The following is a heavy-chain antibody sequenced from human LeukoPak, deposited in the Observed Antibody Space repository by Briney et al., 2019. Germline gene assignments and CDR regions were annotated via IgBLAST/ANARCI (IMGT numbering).Heavy chain of an antibody. CDR3: VRESGVWVGPGIGRPLDV. V-gene: IGHV3-74*01. J-gene: IGHJ6*04. CDR2: IITDGSST. Sequence: GGSLRLSCAASGFTFRSYWMHWVRQAPGKGLLGVSRIITDGSSTSYADSVKGRFTISRDNAGNSLHLQMNSLRVEDTAVYYCVRESGVWVGPGIGRPLDVWGKGTAVTVSS. D-gene: IGHD3-16*01. CDR1: GFTFRSYW.